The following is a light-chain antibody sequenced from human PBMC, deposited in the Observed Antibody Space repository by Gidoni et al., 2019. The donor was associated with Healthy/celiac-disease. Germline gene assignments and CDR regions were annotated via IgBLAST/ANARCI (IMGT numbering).Light chain of an antibody. CDR2: AAS. CDR3: QQSYSTPPAWT. Sequence: DIQMTQSPSSLSASVGDRVTITCRASQSISSYLNCYQQKPGKAPKLLIYAASSLQSGVPSRFSGSGSGTDFTLTISSLQPEDFATYYCQQSYSTPPAWTFGQGTKVEIK. CDR1: QSISSY. V-gene: IGKV1-39*01. J-gene: IGKJ1*01.